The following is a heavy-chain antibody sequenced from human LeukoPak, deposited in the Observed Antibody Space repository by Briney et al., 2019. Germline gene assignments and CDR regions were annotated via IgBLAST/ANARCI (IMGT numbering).Heavy chain of an antibody. Sequence: SETLSLTCSVSGGSVNNYYWSWIRQPAGKGLEWIGRLHTGGSADYNPTLKSRVSMSFDPSKNQFFLRLSSVTAADTAVYYCARLDYNNYKVDAWGKGTTVTVSS. CDR3: ARLDYNNYKVDA. CDR1: GGSVNNYY. V-gene: IGHV4-4*07. J-gene: IGHJ6*04. D-gene: IGHD4-11*01. CDR2: LHTGGSA.